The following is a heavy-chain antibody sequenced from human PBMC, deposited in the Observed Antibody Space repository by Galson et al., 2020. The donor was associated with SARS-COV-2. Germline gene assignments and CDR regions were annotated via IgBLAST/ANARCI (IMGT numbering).Heavy chain of an antibody. J-gene: IGHJ6*03. V-gene: IGHV4-59*11. CDR1: GGSISSHY. D-gene: IGHD2-21*01. CDR3: ARDSSDSYYYYYYMDV. CDR2: IYYSGST. Sequence: SETLSLTCTVSGGSISSHYWSWIRQPPGKGLEWIGYIYYSGSTNYNPSLKSRVTISVDTSKNQFSLKLSSVTAADTAVYYCARDSSDSYYYYYYMDVWGKGTTATVSS.